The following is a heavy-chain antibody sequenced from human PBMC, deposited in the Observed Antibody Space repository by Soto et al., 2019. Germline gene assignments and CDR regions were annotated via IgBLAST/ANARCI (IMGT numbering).Heavy chain of an antibody. D-gene: IGHD6-13*01. CDR3: ASRAGHRSSWYQPWAH. CDR1: GGTFSSYA. J-gene: IGHJ4*02. Sequence: QVQLVQSGAEVKKPGSSVKVSCKASGGTFSSYAISWVRQAPGQGLEWMGGIIPIFGTANYAQKFQGRVTITADEATRTAYMELRSLRSEDTAGYYCASRAGHRSSWYQPWAHWGQGTLVTVSS. CDR2: IIPIFGTA. V-gene: IGHV1-69*12.